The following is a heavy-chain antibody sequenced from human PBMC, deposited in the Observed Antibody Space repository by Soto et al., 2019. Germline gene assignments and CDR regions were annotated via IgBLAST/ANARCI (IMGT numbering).Heavy chain of an antibody. CDR3: GGGGGEWELLRDY. CDR2: IKQDGSEK. Sequence: EVQLVESGGGLVQPGGSLRLSCAASGFTFSSYWMSWVRQAPGKGLEWVANIKQDGSEKYYVDSVKGRFTISRDNAKNSLFLKMNSLGAEDTVVYYWGGGGGEWELLRDYWGQGTLVTVSS. D-gene: IGHD1-26*01. CDR1: GFTFSSYW. V-gene: IGHV3-7*01. J-gene: IGHJ4*02.